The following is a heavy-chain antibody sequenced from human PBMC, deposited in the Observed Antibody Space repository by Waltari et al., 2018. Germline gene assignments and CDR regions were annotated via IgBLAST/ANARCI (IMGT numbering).Heavy chain of an antibody. CDR1: GFTFSSYW. Sequence: EVQLVESGGGLVQPGGSLRLSCAASGFTFSSYWMSWVRQAPGRGLEWVANIKQDGSEKYYVDSVKGRFTISRDNAKNSLYLQMNGLRAGDTAVYYCAKSLGDTYGRYPMDYWGQGTLVTVSS. CDR3: AKSLGDTYGRYPMDY. CDR2: IKQDGSEK. V-gene: IGHV3-7*05. D-gene: IGHD3-10*01. J-gene: IGHJ4*02.